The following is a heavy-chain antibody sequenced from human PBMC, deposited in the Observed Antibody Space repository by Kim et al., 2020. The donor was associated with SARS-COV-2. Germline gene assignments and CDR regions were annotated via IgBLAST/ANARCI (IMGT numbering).Heavy chain of an antibody. CDR3: ARKFDC. CDR2: DGSSI. J-gene: IGHJ4*02. Sequence: DGSSIKYAACVKGRFTISRDNAKNTLYLQMNSLRVEDTAIYYCARKFDCWGQGTLVTVSS. V-gene: IGHV3-74*03.